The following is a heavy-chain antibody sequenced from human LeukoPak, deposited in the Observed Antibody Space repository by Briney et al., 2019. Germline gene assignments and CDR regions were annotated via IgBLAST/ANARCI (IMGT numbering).Heavy chain of an antibody. CDR3: ARFAVHRRLAVAGQFGLDY. J-gene: IGHJ4*02. Sequence: ASVKVSCKASGYIFTSYYIHWVRQAPGQGLEWMGIINPSGGNTNYAQKFQGRVTMTRDTSTSTVYMELSSLRSGDTAVYYCARFAVHRRLAVAGQFGLDYWGQGALVTVSS. V-gene: IGHV1-46*01. CDR2: INPSGGNT. CDR1: GYIFTSYY. D-gene: IGHD6-19*01.